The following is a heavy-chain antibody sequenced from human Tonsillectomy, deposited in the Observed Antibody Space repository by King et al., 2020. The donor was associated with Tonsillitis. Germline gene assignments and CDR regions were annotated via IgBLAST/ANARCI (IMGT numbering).Heavy chain of an antibody. J-gene: IGHJ4*02. V-gene: IGHV3-7*01. Sequence: VQLVESGGGLVQPGGSLRLSYAASGFTFSSYWMSWVRQAPGKGLEWVANIKQDGSEKYYVDSVKGRFTISRDNAKNSLYLQMNSLRAEDTAVYYCARAPLWFGELLYNYFDYWGQGTLVTVSS. CDR2: IKQDGSEK. D-gene: IGHD3-10*01. CDR1: GFTFSSYW. CDR3: ARAPLWFGELLYNYFDY.